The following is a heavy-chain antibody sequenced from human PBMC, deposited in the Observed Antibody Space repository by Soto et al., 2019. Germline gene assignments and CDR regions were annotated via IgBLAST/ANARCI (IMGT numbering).Heavy chain of an antibody. D-gene: IGHD3-16*01. Sequence: PGGSLRLSCAASGFTFSIYAMSWVRHAPGKGLEWVSAISGSGGSTYYADSVKGRFTISRDNSKNTLYLQMNSLRAEDTAVYYCAKFVITFGGVAGAYGMDVWGQGTTVTVSS. CDR3: AKFVITFGGVAGAYGMDV. CDR1: GFTFSIYA. CDR2: ISGSGGST. V-gene: IGHV3-23*01. J-gene: IGHJ6*02.